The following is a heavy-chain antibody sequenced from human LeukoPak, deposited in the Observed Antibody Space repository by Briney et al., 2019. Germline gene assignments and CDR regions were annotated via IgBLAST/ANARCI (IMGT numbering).Heavy chain of an antibody. CDR2: IYYSGST. CDR1: GGSISSSSYY. CDR3: ARDPCSGSCPPDY. J-gene: IGHJ4*02. Sequence: SETLSLTCTVSGGSISSSSYYWGWIRQPPGKGLEWIGSIYYSGSTNYNPSLKSRVTISVDTSKNQFSLKLSSVTAADTAVYYCARDPCSGSCPPDYWGQGTLVTVSS. D-gene: IGHD3-10*02. V-gene: IGHV4-39*07.